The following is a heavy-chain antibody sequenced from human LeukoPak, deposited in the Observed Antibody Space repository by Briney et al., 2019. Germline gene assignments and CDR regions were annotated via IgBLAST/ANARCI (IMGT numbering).Heavy chain of an antibody. D-gene: IGHD1-26*01. CDR2: INPSGGST. CDR1: GYTFTSYY. Sequence: ASVKVSCKASGYTFTSYYIHWVRQAPGQGLEWMGIINPSGGSTSYAQKFQGRVTMTRDTSTSTVYMELSSLRSEDTAVYYCARDRAVGATVDQDNNNHGMDVWGQGTTVTVSS. CDR3: ARDRAVGATVDQDNNNHGMDV. V-gene: IGHV1-46*01. J-gene: IGHJ6*02.